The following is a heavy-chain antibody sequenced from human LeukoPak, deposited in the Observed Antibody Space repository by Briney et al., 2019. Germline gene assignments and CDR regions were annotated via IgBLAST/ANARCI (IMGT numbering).Heavy chain of an antibody. D-gene: IGHD4-17*01. CDR2: VYDSGSG. CDR3: ARLRSGGYFEY. V-gene: IGHV4-59*01. Sequence: SETLTLTCTVSGGSISSYYWSWIRQPPGKGLDWIGYVYDSGSGKYKPSLNSRVTISIYTSKNQFSLKLNSVTAADTAVYYCARLRSGGYFEYWGQGTLVTVSS. J-gene: IGHJ4*02. CDR1: GGSISSYY.